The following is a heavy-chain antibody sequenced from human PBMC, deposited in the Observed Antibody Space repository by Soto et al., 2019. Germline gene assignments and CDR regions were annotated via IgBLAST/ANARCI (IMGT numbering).Heavy chain of an antibody. V-gene: IGHV3-33*01. Sequence: GESLKISCAASGFTFSSYGMHWVRQAPGKGLEWVAVIWYDGSNKYYADSVKGRFTISRDNSKNTLYLQMNSLRAEDTAVYYCARDYYDSSGYHWFDPWGQGTLVTVSS. CDR2: IWYDGSNK. CDR1: GFTFSSYG. CDR3: ARDYYDSSGYHWFDP. J-gene: IGHJ5*02. D-gene: IGHD3-22*01.